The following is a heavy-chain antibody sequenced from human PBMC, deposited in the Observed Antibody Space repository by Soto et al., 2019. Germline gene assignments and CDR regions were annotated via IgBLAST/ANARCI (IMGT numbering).Heavy chain of an antibody. J-gene: IGHJ1*01. CDR3: ASNARRYYYDISGYLLQH. Sequence: QVQLVQSGAEVKKPGSSVKVSCKASGGTFSSYAISWVRQAPGQGLEWMGGIIPIFGTANYAQKFQGRVTITADESTSTAYMELSSLRSEDTAVYYCASNARRYYYDISGYLLQHWGQGTLVTVSS. D-gene: IGHD3-22*01. V-gene: IGHV1-69*01. CDR1: GGTFSSYA. CDR2: IIPIFGTA.